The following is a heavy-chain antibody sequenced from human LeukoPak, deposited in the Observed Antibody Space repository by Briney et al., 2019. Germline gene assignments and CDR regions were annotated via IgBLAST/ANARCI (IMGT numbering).Heavy chain of an antibody. V-gene: IGHV4-34*01. Sequence: SETLSLTCTVSGGSISSYYWSWIRQPPGKGLEWIGEINHSGSTNYNPSLKSRVTISVDTSKNQFSLKLSSVTAADTAVYYCARGALAAAGTFDYWGQGTLVTVSS. J-gene: IGHJ4*02. CDR1: GGSISSYY. D-gene: IGHD6-13*01. CDR3: ARGALAAAGTFDY. CDR2: INHSGST.